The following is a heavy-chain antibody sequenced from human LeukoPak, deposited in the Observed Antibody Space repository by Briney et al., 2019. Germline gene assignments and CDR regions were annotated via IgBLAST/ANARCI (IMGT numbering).Heavy chain of an antibody. D-gene: IGHD3-16*01. CDR1: GGSISSGPYY. V-gene: IGHV4-31*03. J-gene: IGHJ4*02. CDR2: ITYSGKT. Sequence: SETLSLTCTVSGGSISSGPYYWIWIRQHPGKGLEWIGYITYSGKTYYYPALNSRVTVSLDTSKTQFSLKLSSVTAADTAVYYCARHYGPWGQGTLVTVSS. CDR3: ARHYGP.